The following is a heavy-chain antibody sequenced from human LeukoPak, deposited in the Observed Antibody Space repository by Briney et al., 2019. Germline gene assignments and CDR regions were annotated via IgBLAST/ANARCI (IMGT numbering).Heavy chain of an antibody. CDR2: IKQDGSEN. CDR1: GFTFSSYW. V-gene: IGHV3-7*01. J-gene: IGHJ4*02. Sequence: PGGSLRLSCAASGFTFSSYWMSWVRQAPGKGLEWVANIKQDGSENYYVDSVKGLFSISRDNAKNSLYLQMSSLRAEVTAVYYCARGAFRFGYWDQGTLVTVSS. CDR3: ARGAFRFGY.